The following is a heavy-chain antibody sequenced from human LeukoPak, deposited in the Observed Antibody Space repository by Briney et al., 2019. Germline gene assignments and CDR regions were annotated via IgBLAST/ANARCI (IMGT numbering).Heavy chain of an antibody. CDR2: INPNSGDT. D-gene: IGHD6-13*01. V-gene: IGHV1-2*02. J-gene: IGHJ4*02. CDR1: GYTFTAYY. CDR3: ARDPSPGAAGDY. Sequence: ASVKVSCKTSGYTFTAYYIHWVRQAPGQGLEWMGWINPNSGDTNHAQKFQGRVTMTTDRSISTAFMELSRLRSDDTAVYYCARDPSPGAAGDYWGQGTLVTVSS.